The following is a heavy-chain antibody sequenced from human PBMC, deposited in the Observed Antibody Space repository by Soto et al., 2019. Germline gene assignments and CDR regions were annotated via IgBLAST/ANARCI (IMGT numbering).Heavy chain of an antibody. D-gene: IGHD3-22*01. CDR1: GYTFTSYD. V-gene: IGHV1-8*01. CDR2: MNPNSGNT. CDR3: ARGAQPYYYDSSGYYPSGPYGMDV. J-gene: IGHJ6*02. Sequence: VKVSCKASGYTFTSYDINWVRQATGQGLEWMGWMNPNSGNTGYAQKFQGRVTMTRNTSISTAYMELSSLRSGDTAVYYCARGAQPYYYDSSGYYPSGPYGMDVWGQGTTVTVSS.